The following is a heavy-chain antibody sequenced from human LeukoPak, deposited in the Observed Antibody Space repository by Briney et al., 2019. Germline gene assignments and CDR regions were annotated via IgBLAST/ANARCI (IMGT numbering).Heavy chain of an antibody. Sequence: PGGSLRLSCAASAFTFRSYAMSWLRQAPGKGLEWVGRIKSKTDGGTTDYAAPVKGRFTISRDDSKNTLYLQMNSLKTEDTAVYYCTTAGIQLQNYYAFDLWGQGTMVTVSS. CDR2: IKSKTDGGTT. CDR3: TTAGIQLQNYYAFDL. J-gene: IGHJ3*01. CDR1: AFTFRSYA. V-gene: IGHV3-15*01. D-gene: IGHD5-18*01.